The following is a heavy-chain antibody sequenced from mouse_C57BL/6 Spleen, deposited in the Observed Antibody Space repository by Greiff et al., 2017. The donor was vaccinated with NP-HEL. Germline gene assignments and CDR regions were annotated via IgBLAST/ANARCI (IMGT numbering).Heavy chain of an antibody. V-gene: IGHV5-4*03. D-gene: IGHD3-2*02. CDR3: ARGDSSGYLHAMDY. CDR1: GFTFSSYA. CDR2: ISDGGSYT. J-gene: IGHJ4*01. Sequence: EVKLVESGGGLVKPGGSLKLSCAASGFTFSSYAMSWVRQTPEKRLEWVATISDGGSYTYYPDNVKGRFTISRDNAKNNLYLQMSHLKSEDTAMYYCARGDSSGYLHAMDYWGQGTSVTVSS.